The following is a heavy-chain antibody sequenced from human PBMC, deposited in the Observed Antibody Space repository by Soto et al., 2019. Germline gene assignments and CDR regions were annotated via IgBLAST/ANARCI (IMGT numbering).Heavy chain of an antibody. CDR1: GGSISSSSYY. Sequence: SETLSLTCTVSGGSISSSSYYWGWIRQPPGKGLEWIGSIYYSGSTYYNPSLKSRVTISVDTSKNQFSLKLSSVTAADTAVYYCARRQVVRGVPHLSWFDPWGQGTLVTVSS. CDR2: IYYSGST. CDR3: ARRQVVRGVPHLSWFDP. J-gene: IGHJ5*02. D-gene: IGHD3-10*01. V-gene: IGHV4-39*01.